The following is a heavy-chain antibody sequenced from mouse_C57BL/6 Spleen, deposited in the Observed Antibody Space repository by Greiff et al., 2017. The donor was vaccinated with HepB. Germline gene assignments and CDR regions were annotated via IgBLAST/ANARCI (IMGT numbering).Heavy chain of an antibody. J-gene: IGHJ2*01. Sequence: VQLQQPGAELVRPGSSVKLSCKASGYTFTSYWMDWVKQRPGQGLEWIGNIYPSDSETHYNQKFKDKATLTVDKSSSTAYMQLSSLTSEDSAVYYCARGTLYGSSPDYWGQGTTLTVSS. V-gene: IGHV1-61*01. CDR1: GYTFTSYW. D-gene: IGHD1-1*01. CDR2: IYPSDSET. CDR3: ARGTLYGSSPDY.